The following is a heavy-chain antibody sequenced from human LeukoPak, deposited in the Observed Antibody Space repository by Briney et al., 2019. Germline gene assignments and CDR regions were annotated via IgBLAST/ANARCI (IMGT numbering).Heavy chain of an antibody. D-gene: IGHD4-11*01. Sequence: GESLKISCEGSGYSFTSYLIGWVRQMPGKGLEWMGIIYPGDSDTRYSPSFQGQVTISADKSISTAYLQWSSLKASDTAMYYCARYTPQHSIAFDIWGQGTMVTVSS. J-gene: IGHJ3*02. V-gene: IGHV5-51*01. CDR2: IYPGDSDT. CDR3: ARYTPQHSIAFDI. CDR1: GYSFTSYL.